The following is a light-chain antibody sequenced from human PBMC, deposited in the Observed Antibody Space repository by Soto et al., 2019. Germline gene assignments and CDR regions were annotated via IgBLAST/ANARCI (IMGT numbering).Light chain of an antibody. J-gene: IGKJ1*01. CDR2: DAS. V-gene: IGKV3-15*01. Sequence: ETVMTQSPATLSVSPGEGITLSCRASQSVNNKLAWYEQKPGQAPRLLIYDASTRAAGIPGRFSGSGSGTDFTLSISSLQSEDFAVYYCQQYNNRPRIFGQGTKVEIK. CDR3: QQYNNRPRI. CDR1: QSVNNK.